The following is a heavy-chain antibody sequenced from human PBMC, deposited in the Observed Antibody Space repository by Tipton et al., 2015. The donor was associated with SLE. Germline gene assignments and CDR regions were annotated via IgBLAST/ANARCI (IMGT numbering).Heavy chain of an antibody. V-gene: IGHV1-46*01. J-gene: IGHJ4*02. CDR2: INPSGGGT. D-gene: IGHD5-24*01. CDR1: GYTFTSYY. Sequence: QSGAEVRKPGASVKVSCMASGYTFTSYYIHWVRQAPGQGLEWMGIINPSGGGTNYAQKFQGRVTMTRDTSTSTVYMELSSLRSEDTAVYYCAREGGEMATMEFDYWGQGTLVTVSS. CDR3: AREGGEMATMEFDY.